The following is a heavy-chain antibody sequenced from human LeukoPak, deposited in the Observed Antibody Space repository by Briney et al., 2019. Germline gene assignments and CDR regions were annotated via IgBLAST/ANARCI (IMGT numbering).Heavy chain of an antibody. CDR1: GGSFSDYY. Sequence: SETLSLTCAVYGGSFSDYYWSWIRQPPGKGLEWIGEINHNGATKYNPSLKSRVTLSVDTSKNQFSLKLNSVTAADTAVYYCAKNNWFDPWGQGTLVTVSS. V-gene: IGHV4-34*01. CDR2: INHNGAT. CDR3: AKNNWFDP. J-gene: IGHJ5*02.